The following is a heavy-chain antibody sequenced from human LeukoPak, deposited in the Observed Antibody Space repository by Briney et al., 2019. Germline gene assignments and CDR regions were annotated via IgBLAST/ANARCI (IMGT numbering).Heavy chain of an antibody. Sequence: GGSLRLSCAASGFTFSTYSMGWVRQAPGKGLEWVAVISYDGSNKYYADSVKGRFTISRDNSKNTLYLQMNSLRAEDTAVYYCARDRVYDFWSGYYYNYMEVWGKGPRSPSP. CDR3: ARDRVYDFWSGYYYNYMEV. J-gene: IGHJ6*03. CDR2: ISYDGSNK. V-gene: IGHV3-30-3*01. D-gene: IGHD3-3*01. CDR1: GFTFSTYS.